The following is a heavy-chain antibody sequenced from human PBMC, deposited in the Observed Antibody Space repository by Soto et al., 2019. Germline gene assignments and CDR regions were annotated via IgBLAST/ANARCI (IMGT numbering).Heavy chain of an antibody. J-gene: IGHJ5*02. Sequence: GASVKVSCKASGYTFTSYGISWVRQAPGQGLEWMGWISAYNGNTNYAQKLQGRVTMTTDTSTSTAYMELRSLRSDDTAVYYCARLSIAAAVGGDWFDPWGQGTLVTVSS. CDR2: ISAYNGNT. CDR3: ARLSIAAAVGGDWFDP. CDR1: GYTFTSYG. D-gene: IGHD6-13*01. V-gene: IGHV1-18*01.